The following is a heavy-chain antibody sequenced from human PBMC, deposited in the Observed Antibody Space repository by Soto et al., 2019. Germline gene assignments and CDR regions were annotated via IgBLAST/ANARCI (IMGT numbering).Heavy chain of an antibody. CDR3: ARGSEAYYYYYGMDV. Sequence: PGGSLRLSCAASGFTFSSYGMHWVRQAPGKGLEWVAVISYDGSNKYYADSVKGRFTISRDNPKSTLYLQMNSVRAEDTGVYYCARGSEAYYYYYGMDVWGQGTTVTVSS. V-gene: IGHV3-30*03. CDR2: ISYDGSNK. J-gene: IGHJ6*02. CDR1: GFTFSSYG.